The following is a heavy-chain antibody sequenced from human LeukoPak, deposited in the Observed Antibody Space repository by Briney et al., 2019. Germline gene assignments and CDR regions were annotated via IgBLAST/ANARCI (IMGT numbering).Heavy chain of an antibody. V-gene: IGHV3-49*04. J-gene: IGHJ6*02. CDR3: TRGPTQQWLYYGMDV. CDR2: IRSKGYGGTT. Sequence: GGSLRLSCTASGFTFGDHAMSWVRQAPGKGLEWVGFIRSKGYGGTTEYAASVKGRFTISRDDSKGLAYLQMNSLKIEDTAVYCTRGPTQQWLYYGMDVWGQGTTVIVSS. CDR1: GFTFGDHA. D-gene: IGHD5-18*01.